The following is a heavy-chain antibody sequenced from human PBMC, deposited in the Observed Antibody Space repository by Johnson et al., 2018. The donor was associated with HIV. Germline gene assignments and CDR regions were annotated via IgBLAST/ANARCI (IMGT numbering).Heavy chain of an antibody. D-gene: IGHD1-26*01. CDR2: IKQDGSEK. Sequence: VQLVESGGGLVQPGGSLRLSCAASGFTFSSYWMSWVRQAPGKGLEWVANIKQDGSEKYSVASVKGRFTISRDNAKNSLYLQMNSLRAEDTAVYYCAREEEWELTLVGVGAFDIWGQGTMVTVSS. CDR1: GFTFSSYW. V-gene: IGHV3-7*05. CDR3: AREEEWELTLVGVGAFDI. J-gene: IGHJ3*02.